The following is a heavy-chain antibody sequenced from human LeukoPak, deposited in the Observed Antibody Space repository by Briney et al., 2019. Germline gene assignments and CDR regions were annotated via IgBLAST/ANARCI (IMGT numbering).Heavy chain of an antibody. J-gene: IGHJ4*02. CDR3: AKDLLPGIAVAGFDY. V-gene: IGHV3-23*01. D-gene: IGHD6-19*01. CDR1: GCTVSSYA. CDR2: ISGSGGST. Sequence: HPGGSLRVSCAACGCTVSSYAMSWVRQAPGKGLEWVSAISGSGGSTYYADSVKGRFTISRDNSKNTLYLQMNSLRAEDTAVYYCAKDLLPGIAVAGFDYWGQGTLVTVSS.